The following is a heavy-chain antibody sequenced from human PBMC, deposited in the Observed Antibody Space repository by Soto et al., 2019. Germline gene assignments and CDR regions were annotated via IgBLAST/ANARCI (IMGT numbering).Heavy chain of an antibody. J-gene: IGHJ4*02. CDR3: ARDLGSDVAVAGRTPPDY. Sequence: GGSLRLSCAASGFTFSSYSMNWVRQAPGKGLEWVSSISSSSSYIYYADSVKGRFTISRDNAKNSLYLQMNSLRAEDTAVYYCARDLGSDVAVAGRTPPDYWGQGTLVTVSS. V-gene: IGHV3-21*01. CDR2: ISSSSSYI. CDR1: GFTFSSYS. D-gene: IGHD6-19*01.